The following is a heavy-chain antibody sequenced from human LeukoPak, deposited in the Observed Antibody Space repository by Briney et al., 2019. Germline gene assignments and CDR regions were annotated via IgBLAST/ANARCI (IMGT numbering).Heavy chain of an antibody. D-gene: IGHD3-3*01. CDR2: INHGGTT. CDR3: ARGRAVFGPHWFDP. CDR1: GGSFNGYY. J-gene: IGHJ5*02. V-gene: IGHV4-34*01. Sequence: PSETLSLTCAVYGGSFNGYYWSWIRQPPGKGLEWIGEINHGGTTKSNPSLKSRLTISIDTSKNQFSLKLTSVTAADTAVYFCARGRAVFGPHWFDPWGQGTLVTVSS.